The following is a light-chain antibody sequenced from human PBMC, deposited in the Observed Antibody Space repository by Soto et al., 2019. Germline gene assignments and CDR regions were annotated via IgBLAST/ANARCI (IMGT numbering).Light chain of an antibody. CDR2: DAS. V-gene: IGKV1-33*01. J-gene: IGKJ3*01. Sequence: DIQMTQSPSSLSASVGDRVTITCQASQDITSYLNWYQHKLGKAPKLLIYDASSLEAGVPPRFSGSGSGTDFTFTISSLQPEDVATYYCQYCGYLPIFGLGTTVDFK. CDR3: QYCGYLPI. CDR1: QDITSY.